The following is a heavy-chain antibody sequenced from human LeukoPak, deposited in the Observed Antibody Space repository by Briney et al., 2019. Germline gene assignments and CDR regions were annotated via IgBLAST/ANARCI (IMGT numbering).Heavy chain of an antibody. CDR1: GYTFTGYY. Sequence: ASVKVSCKASGYTFTGYYMHWVRQAPGQGLEWMGWINPNSGGTNYAQKFQGRVTMTRDTSISTAYMELSRLRSDDTAVYYCARVIAGDGYNSLDYWGQGTLVTVSP. CDR3: ARVIAGDGYNSLDY. J-gene: IGHJ4*02. V-gene: IGHV1-2*02. D-gene: IGHD5-24*01. CDR2: INPNSGGT.